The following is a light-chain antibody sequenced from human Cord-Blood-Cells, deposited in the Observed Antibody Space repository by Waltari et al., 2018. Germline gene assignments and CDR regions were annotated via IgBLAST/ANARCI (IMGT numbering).Light chain of an antibody. CDR2: GAS. J-gene: IGKJ4*01. Sequence: DIVMTQSPATPSVSPGQRATLPCRASQSVSSNLAWYQQKPGQAPRLLIYGASTRATGSPARFSGSGSGTEFTLTISSLQSEDFAVYYCQQYNNWPPLTFGGGTKVEIK. CDR3: QQYNNWPPLT. V-gene: IGKV3-15*01. CDR1: QSVSSN.